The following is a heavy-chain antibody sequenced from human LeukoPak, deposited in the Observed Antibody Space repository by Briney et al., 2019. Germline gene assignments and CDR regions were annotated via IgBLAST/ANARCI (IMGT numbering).Heavy chain of an antibody. CDR2: INSDGSIT. Sequence: GGSLRLSCAASGSTFTTYWMHWVRQAPGKGLVWVSHINSDGSITSYADSVKGRFTISRDNAKNTLYLQMNSLRAEDTAVYYCARDGVDKANAVWGQGTTVTVSS. CDR3: ARDGVDKANAV. J-gene: IGHJ6*01. D-gene: IGHD5-18*01. CDR1: GSTFTTYW. V-gene: IGHV3-74*01.